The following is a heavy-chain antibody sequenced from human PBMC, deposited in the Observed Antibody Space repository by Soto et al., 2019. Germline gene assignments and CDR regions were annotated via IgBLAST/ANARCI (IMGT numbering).Heavy chain of an antibody. CDR1: GYTFTSYR. Sequence: KKTSASVKVSCKASGYTFTSYRISWVRQPPGHGLEWMGWISAYNGNTDYAQKLQGRVTMTTDTSTSTAYMELRSLRSDDTAVYYCAREGYYDILTPQFDYYMDVWGKGTTVTVSS. CDR3: AREGYYDILTPQFDYYMDV. D-gene: IGHD3-9*01. J-gene: IGHJ6*03. V-gene: IGHV1-18*01. CDR2: ISAYNGNT.